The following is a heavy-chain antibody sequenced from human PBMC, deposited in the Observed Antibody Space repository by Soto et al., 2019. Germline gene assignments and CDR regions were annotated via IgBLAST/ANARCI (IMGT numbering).Heavy chain of an antibody. CDR2: IYSGGSR. Sequence: EVQLVESGGDLVQPGGSLRLSCAASGFTVNNNYMSWVRQAPGKGLEWVSVIYSGGSRGYADSVKGRFTISRDKPKNTVYLQMNGHRAEDTAVYYCARDMGVWGRGTTVTVSS. CDR3: ARDMGV. CDR1: GFTVNNNY. J-gene: IGHJ6*03. V-gene: IGHV3-66*01.